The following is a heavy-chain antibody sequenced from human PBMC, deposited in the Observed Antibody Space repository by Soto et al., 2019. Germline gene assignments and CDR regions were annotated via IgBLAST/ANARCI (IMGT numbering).Heavy chain of an antibody. D-gene: IGHD4-4*01. CDR3: ARELQRLYYFDF. V-gene: IGHV1-3*01. CDR1: EYTFTSYT. Sequence: QVQVLQSGAEVKKPGASVKVSCKASEYTFTSYTMHWVRQAPGQRLEWMGWINGGNGNTKYSQKFQGRVTITRDTSANTAYMELSSLRSDDTAVYYCARELQRLYYFDFLGQVTLVSVSS. CDR2: INGGNGNT. J-gene: IGHJ4*02.